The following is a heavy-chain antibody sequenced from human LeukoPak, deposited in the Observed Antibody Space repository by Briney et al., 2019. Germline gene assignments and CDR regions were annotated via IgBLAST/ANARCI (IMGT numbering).Heavy chain of an antibody. Sequence: GGSLRLSCAASGFSFRDYWMHWVRQGPGKGLVWVSRINGVGSSTSYADFPKGRFTISRDNAKNTLYLQMNSLRVEDTAIYYCARGAHSSSSFEDYWGQGTLVTVAS. CDR1: GFSFRDYW. CDR2: INGVGSST. D-gene: IGHD6-6*01. J-gene: IGHJ4*02. CDR3: ARGAHSSSSFEDY. V-gene: IGHV3-74*01.